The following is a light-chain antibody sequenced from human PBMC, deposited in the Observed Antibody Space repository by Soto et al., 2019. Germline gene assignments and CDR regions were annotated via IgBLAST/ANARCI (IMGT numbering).Light chain of an antibody. CDR1: SSNVGSYY. Sequence: QSVLTQPPSASGTPGQRVTISCSGSSSNVGSYYVYWYQQLPGTAPKLLIYRNNQRPSGVPDRFSGSKSGTSASLAISGLRSEDEAEYYCAAWDDRLSGPGVVFGGGTKVTVL. CDR2: RNN. V-gene: IGLV1-47*01. CDR3: AAWDDRLSGPGVV. J-gene: IGLJ2*01.